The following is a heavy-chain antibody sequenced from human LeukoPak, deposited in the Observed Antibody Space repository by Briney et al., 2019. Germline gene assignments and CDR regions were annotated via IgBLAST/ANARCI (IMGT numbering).Heavy chain of an antibody. D-gene: IGHD1-1*01. CDR2: IDPSDSYT. J-gene: IGHJ4*02. CDR3: ARHGHWNDVDFFDY. Sequence: GESLKISCQGSGYSFTSYWISWVRQMPGKGLEWMGRIDPSDSYTNYSPSFRGHVTISADKSISTAYLQWSSLKASDTAMYYCARHGHWNDVDFFDYWGQGTLVTVSS. V-gene: IGHV5-10-1*01. CDR1: GYSFTSYW.